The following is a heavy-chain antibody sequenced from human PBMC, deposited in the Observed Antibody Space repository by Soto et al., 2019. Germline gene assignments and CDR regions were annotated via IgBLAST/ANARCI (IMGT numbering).Heavy chain of an antibody. CDR1: GGSISSYY. V-gene: IGHV4-59*01. CDR3: ARGLYYGSGSYTSFAFDI. Sequence: SETLSLTCTVSGGSISSYYWSWIRQPPGKGLEWIGYIYYSGSTNYNPSLKSRVTISVDTSKNQFSLKLSSVTAADTAVYYCARGLYYGSGSYTSFAFDIWGQGTMVTVSS. J-gene: IGHJ3*02. D-gene: IGHD3-10*01. CDR2: IYYSGST.